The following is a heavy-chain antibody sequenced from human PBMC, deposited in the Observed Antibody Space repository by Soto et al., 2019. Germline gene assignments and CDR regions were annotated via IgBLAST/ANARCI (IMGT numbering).Heavy chain of an antibody. CDR1: GGSISSGGYY. J-gene: IGHJ3*02. Sequence: SETLSLTCTVSGGSISSGGYYWSWIRQHPGKGLEWIGYIYYSGSTYYNPSLKSRVTISVDTSKNQFSLKLSSVTAADTAVYYCARGYCSSTSCLIPDAFDIWGQGTMVTVSS. V-gene: IGHV4-31*03. CDR2: IYYSGST. D-gene: IGHD2-2*01. CDR3: ARGYCSSTSCLIPDAFDI.